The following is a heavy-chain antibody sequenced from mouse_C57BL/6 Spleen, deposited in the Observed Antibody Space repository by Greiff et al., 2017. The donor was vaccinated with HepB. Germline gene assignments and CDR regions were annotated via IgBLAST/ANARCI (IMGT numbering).Heavy chain of an antibody. CDR1: GFTFSSYG. V-gene: IGHV5-6*01. J-gene: IGHJ3*01. CDR3: ARPRSAY. Sequence: EVKVVESGGDLVKPGGSLKLSCAASGFTFSSYGMSWVRQTPDKRLEWVATISSGGSYTYYPDSVKGRFTISRDNAKNTLYLQMSSLKSEDTAMYYCARPRSAYWGQGTLVTVSA. CDR2: ISSGGSYT.